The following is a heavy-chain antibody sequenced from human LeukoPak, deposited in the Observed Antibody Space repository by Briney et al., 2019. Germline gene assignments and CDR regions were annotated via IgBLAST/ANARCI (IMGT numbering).Heavy chain of an antibody. CDR2: IGGSADSA. CDR3: ARGPPKYYYALGNWFDP. J-gene: IGHJ5*02. Sequence: GGSLRLSCAASGFTFSIYAMNWVRQAPGKGLEWVSVIGGSADSADYADSVKGRFTISRDDSKNTLYLQMISLRSEDTAVYYCARGPPKYYYALGNWFDPWGQGTLVTVSS. D-gene: IGHD3-10*01. CDR1: GFTFSIYA. V-gene: IGHV3-23*01.